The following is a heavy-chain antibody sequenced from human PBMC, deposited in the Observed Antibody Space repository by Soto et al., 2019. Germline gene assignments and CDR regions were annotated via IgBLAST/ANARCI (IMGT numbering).Heavy chain of an antibody. CDR1: GGAIISGDYY. J-gene: IGHJ5*02. CDR2: IYYSGST. Sequence: SETLSLTCTVSGGAIISGDYYFICIRQPPGKGLEWIGYIYYSGSTYYNPSLKSRVTISVDTSKNQFSLKLSSVTAADTAVYYCARATTETLDNWFDPWGQGTLVTVSS. V-gene: IGHV4-30-4*01. CDR3: ARATTETLDNWFDP. D-gene: IGHD4-17*01.